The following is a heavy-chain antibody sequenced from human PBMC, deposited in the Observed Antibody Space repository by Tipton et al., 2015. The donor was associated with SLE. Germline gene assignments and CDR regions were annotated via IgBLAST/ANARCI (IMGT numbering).Heavy chain of an antibody. D-gene: IGHD3-10*01. CDR2: IYYSGST. Sequence: LRLSCTVSGDSISSGDYYWTWIRQPPGKGLEWIGSIYYSGSTYYNPSLKSRLTISVDTSKNQFSLKLSSVPAADTAIYFCARANKPMAPFDYWGQGRLVTVSS. CDR1: GDSISSGDYY. CDR3: ARANKPMAPFDY. J-gene: IGHJ4*02. V-gene: IGHV4-30-4*08.